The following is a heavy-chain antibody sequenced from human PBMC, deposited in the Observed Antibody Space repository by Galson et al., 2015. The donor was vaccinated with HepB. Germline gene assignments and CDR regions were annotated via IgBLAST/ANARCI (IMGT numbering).Heavy chain of an antibody. CDR2: IYYSGST. CDR3: ARQSSFPWPTGDAFDI. V-gene: IGHV4-59*08. J-gene: IGHJ3*02. D-gene: IGHD1-14*01. Sequence: ETLSLTCTVSGGSISSYYWSWIRQPPGKGLEWIGYIYYSGSTNYNPSLKSRVTISVDTSKNQFSLKLSSVTAADTAVYYCARQSSFPWPTGDAFDIWGQGTMVTVSS. CDR1: GGSISSYY.